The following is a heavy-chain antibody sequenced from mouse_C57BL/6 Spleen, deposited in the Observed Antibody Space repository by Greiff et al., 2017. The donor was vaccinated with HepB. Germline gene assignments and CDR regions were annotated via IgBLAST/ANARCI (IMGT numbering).Heavy chain of an antibody. Sequence: EVQLQESGPGLVKPSQSLSLTCSVTGYSITSGYYWNWIRQFPGNILEWMGYISYDGSNNYNPYLKNRISLTRDTSKNPFFLKLNSVTTEDTATYYSAGGSYFDYWGQGTTLTVSS. CDR2: ISYDGSN. CDR3: AGGSYFDY. CDR1: GYSITSGYY. V-gene: IGHV3-6*01. J-gene: IGHJ2*01.